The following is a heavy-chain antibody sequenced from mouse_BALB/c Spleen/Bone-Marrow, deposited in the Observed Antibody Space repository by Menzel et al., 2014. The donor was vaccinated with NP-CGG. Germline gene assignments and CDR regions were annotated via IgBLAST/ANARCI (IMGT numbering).Heavy chain of an antibody. CDR2: INPSTGYT. Sequence: QAQLQQSGAELAKPGASVKMSCKASGYTFTTYWMHWVKQRPGQGLEWIGYINPSTGYTEYIQKFKDKATLTADKSSSTAYMQLNSLTSEDSSVYYCVLITQVVSDYWGQGTTLTVSS. CDR1: GYTFTTYW. CDR3: VLITQVVSDY. J-gene: IGHJ2*01. D-gene: IGHD1-1*01. V-gene: IGHV1-7*01.